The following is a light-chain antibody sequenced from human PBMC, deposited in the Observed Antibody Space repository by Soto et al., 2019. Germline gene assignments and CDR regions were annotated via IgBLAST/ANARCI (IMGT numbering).Light chain of an antibody. CDR1: QDISNY. CDR3: QQYEDLPIT. Sequence: DIQITQSPSSLSASVGDRVTITCQASQDISNYLNWYQQKPGKAPKLLVYDASNLETGVPSRFSGNTSGTDFSLTISSLQPEDIATYYCQQYEDLPITFGQGTRLEIK. V-gene: IGKV1-33*01. J-gene: IGKJ5*01. CDR2: DAS.